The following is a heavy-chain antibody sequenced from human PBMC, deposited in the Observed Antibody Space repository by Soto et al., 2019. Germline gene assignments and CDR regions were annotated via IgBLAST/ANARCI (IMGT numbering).Heavy chain of an antibody. CDR1: GFTVSSNY. J-gene: IGHJ4*02. CDR2: IYSGGST. V-gene: IGHV3-53*04. Sequence: EVQLVESGGGLVQPGGSLRLSCAASGFTVSSNYMSWVRQAPGKGLEWVSVIYSGGSTYYADSVKGRFTISRHNPKNTLYLQMNSLRAEDTAVYYCARESAEGAFDYWGQGTLVTVSS. CDR3: ARESAEGAFDY.